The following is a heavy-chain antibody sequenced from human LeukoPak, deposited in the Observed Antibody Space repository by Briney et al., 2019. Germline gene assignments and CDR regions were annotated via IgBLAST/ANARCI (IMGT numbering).Heavy chain of an antibody. D-gene: IGHD4-11*01. CDR2: IWSDGSNR. CDR3: ARDAQRGFDYSNSLEY. CDR1: GFIYSHYG. J-gene: IGHJ4*01. Sequence: GGSLRLSCAASGFIYSHYGMHWVRQAPGKGLEWVAVIWSDGSNRFYAGSVKGRFTISRDNSQNTLFLQMNSLRAEGTAMYYCARDAQRGFDYSNSLEYWGHGTLVTVSS. V-gene: IGHV3-33*01.